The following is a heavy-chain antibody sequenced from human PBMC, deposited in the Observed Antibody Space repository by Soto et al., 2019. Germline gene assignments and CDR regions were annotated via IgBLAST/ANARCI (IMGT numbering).Heavy chain of an antibody. Sequence: QVQLVESGGGVVQHGRSLRLSCAASGFTFNRYGMHWVRQAPGKGLEWVAVIWYDGSSEYYADSVKGRFTISRANSKNTLFLQMNSLRAEDTAVYYCARGVDYFDYWGQGTMVTVSS. V-gene: IGHV3-33*01. J-gene: IGHJ4*02. CDR1: GFTFNRYG. CDR3: ARGVDYFDY. CDR2: IWYDGSSE.